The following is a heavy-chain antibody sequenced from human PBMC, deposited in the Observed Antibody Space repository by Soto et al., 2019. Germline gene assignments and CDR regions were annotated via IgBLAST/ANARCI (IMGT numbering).Heavy chain of an antibody. D-gene: IGHD6-13*01. V-gene: IGHV1-18*04. CDR1: GYTFTSYG. J-gene: IGHJ6*02. Sequence: ASVKVSCKASGYTFTSYGISWVRQAPGQGLEWMGWISAYNGNTNYAQKLQGRVTMTTDTSTSTAYMELRSLRSDDTAVYYCARVIAAAGTYYGMDVWGQGTTVTVSS. CDR2: ISAYNGNT. CDR3: ARVIAAAGTYYGMDV.